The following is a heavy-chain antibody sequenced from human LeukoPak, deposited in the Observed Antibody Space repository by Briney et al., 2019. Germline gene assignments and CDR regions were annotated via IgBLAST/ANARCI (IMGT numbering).Heavy chain of an antibody. J-gene: IGHJ4*02. CDR1: GFTFSSYW. V-gene: IGHV3-7*01. CDR3: ATDGSPFDN. CDR2: IKQDGNEK. Sequence: PGGSLRLSCAASGFTFSSYWMSWVRQPPGKGLEWVANIKQDGNEKYYLDSVKGRFTISRDNAKNSLYPQMDSLRAEDTAIYYCATDGSPFDNWGQGTLVTVSS.